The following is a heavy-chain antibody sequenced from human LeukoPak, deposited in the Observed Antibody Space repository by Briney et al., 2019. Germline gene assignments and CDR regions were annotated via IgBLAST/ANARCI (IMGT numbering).Heavy chain of an antibody. V-gene: IGHV3-15*01. CDR1: GLTFRDAW. J-gene: IGHJ4*02. CDR3: AWMATVLSVDV. Sequence: GGSLRLSCVVSGLTFRDAWISWVRQAPGKGLEWIGRIKGRTYSETAAFAAPVKGRFTLSRDDSKNTVYLQMNSLNTEDTAMYFCAWMATVLSVDVWGQGTLVTVSS. CDR2: IKGRTYSETA. D-gene: IGHD5-24*01.